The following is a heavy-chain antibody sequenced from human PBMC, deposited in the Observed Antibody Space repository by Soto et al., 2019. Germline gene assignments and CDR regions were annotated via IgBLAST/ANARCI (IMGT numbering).Heavy chain of an antibody. D-gene: IGHD3-22*01. CDR2: IYPGDSDT. J-gene: IGHJ5*02. CDR3: ARWDYDTSGYHSFRP. V-gene: IGHV5-51*01. Sequence: PGESLKISCKASGYSFTTYWIGWVRQMPGKGLESMGIIYPGDSDTRYSPSFQGQVTISADKSISTAYLQWSSLKASDTAMYYCARWDYDTSGYHSFRPWGQGTLVTVSS. CDR1: GYSFTTYW.